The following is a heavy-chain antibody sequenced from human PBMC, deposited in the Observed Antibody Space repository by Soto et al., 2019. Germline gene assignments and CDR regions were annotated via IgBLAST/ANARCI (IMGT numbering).Heavy chain of an antibody. Sequence: YWSWIRQPPGKGLEWMGIIYPGDSDTRYSPSFQGQVTISADKSISTAYLQWSSLKASDTAMYYCARRFTIFGVVISEHAFDIWGQGTMVTVSS. V-gene: IGHV5-51*01. CDR1: YW. CDR3: ARRFTIFGVVISEHAFDI. D-gene: IGHD3-3*01. J-gene: IGHJ3*02. CDR2: IYPGDSDT.